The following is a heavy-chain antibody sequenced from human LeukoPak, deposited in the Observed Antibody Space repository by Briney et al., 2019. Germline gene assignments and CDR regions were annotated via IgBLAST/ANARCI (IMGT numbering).Heavy chain of an antibody. D-gene: IGHD3-10*01. CDR1: GDSVSTNSVA. V-gene: IGHV6-1*01. CDR3: ARRRTYYYGSGSHHFDY. J-gene: IGHJ4*02. CDR2: TSYRSKWYN. Sequence: SQTLSLTCAISGDSVSTNSVAWNWIRQSPSRGLEWLGRTSYRSKWYNDYAVSVKSRITITPDTSKNQFSLQLNSVTAADTAVYYCARRRTYYYGSGSHHFDYWGQGTLVTVSS.